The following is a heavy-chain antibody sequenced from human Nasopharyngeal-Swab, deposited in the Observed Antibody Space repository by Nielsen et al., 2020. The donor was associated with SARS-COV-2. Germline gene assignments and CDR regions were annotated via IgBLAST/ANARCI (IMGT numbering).Heavy chain of an antibody. CDR2: IRNKANSYAT. CDR3: ARDVGGRDNY. D-gene: IGHD2-15*01. CDR1: RFTFSAHY. J-gene: IGHJ4*02. V-gene: IGHV3-72*01. Sequence: GGSLRLSCTASRFTFSAHYMDWVRQAPGGGLEWVGRIRNKANSYATDYAASVKGRFTISRDDSKNSLYLQMNSLRAEDTAVYYCARDVGGRDNYWGQGALVTVSS.